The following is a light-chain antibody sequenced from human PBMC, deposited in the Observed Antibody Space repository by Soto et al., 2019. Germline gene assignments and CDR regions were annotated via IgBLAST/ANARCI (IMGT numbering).Light chain of an antibody. CDR2: GAS. CDR3: QQYGSEVS. V-gene: IGKV3-20*01. CDR1: QSVSSSN. Sequence: DIVLTQSPGTLSLSPGERATLSCRACQSVSSSNLAWYQQKAGQAPRLLIYGASSRATGIPDRFSGSGSGTDFTLTISRLEPEDFAVYYCQQYGSEVSFGPGTKVDI. J-gene: IGKJ3*01.